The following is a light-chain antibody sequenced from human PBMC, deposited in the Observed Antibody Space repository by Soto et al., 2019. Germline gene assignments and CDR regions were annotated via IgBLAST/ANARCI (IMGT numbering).Light chain of an antibody. CDR1: SSNIGSNT. CDR2: NNN. Sequence: QSVLTQPPSASATPGQRVTISCSGSSSNIGSNTVNWYQQLPGTAPKLLIYNNNQRPSGVPDRFSGSKSGTSASLAISGLQSEDEADYYCATWDDSLNGGGVFGGGTKVTVL. J-gene: IGLJ2*01. CDR3: ATWDDSLNGGGV. V-gene: IGLV1-44*01.